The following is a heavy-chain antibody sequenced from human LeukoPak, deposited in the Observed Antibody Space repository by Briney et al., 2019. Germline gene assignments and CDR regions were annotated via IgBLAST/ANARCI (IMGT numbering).Heavy chain of an antibody. D-gene: IGHD1-26*01. J-gene: IGHJ4*02. Sequence: PSQTLSLTCTVSGGSISSGSYYWSWIRQPPGKGLEWIGSIYHSGSTYYNPSLKSRVTISVDTSKNQFSLKLSSVTAADTAVYYCARHYPKGGSYQFDYWGQGTLVTVSS. CDR2: IYHSGST. CDR1: GGSISSGSYY. CDR3: ARHYPKGGSYQFDY. V-gene: IGHV4-39*01.